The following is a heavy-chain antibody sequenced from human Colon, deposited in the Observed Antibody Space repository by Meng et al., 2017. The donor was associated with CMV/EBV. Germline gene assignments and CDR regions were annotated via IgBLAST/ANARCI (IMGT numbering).Heavy chain of an antibody. D-gene: IGHD2-15*01. CDR3: AIGRYCSGSTFAPFF. V-gene: IGHV3-23*01. Sequence: GESLKISCAASGFTFSNHAMSWVRQAPGKGLEWVSAISGSGDSTYYADSVKGRITISRDNSKSTIYLQVNSLRGDDTGVCYCAIGRYCSGSTFAPFFWGQGTLVTVSS. CDR1: GFTFSNHA. J-gene: IGHJ1*01. CDR2: ISGSGDST.